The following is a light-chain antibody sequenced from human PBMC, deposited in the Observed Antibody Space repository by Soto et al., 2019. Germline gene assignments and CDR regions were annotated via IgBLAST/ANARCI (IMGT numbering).Light chain of an antibody. V-gene: IGKV3-20*01. J-gene: IGKJ4*01. CDR3: QQYGTSPLT. CDR1: QSVNSRY. Sequence: EIVLTQSPGTLFLSPGERATLSCRASQSVNSRYLGWYQQKPGQAPRLLIYGASSRAAGIPDRFSGSGSETDFTLTISRLEPDDFAVYYCQQYGTSPLTFGGGTKVDIK. CDR2: GAS.